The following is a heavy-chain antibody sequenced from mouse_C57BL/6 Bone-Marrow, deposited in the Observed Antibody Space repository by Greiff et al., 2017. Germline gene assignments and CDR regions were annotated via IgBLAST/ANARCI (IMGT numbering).Heavy chain of an antibody. CDR2: IYPRSGNT. J-gene: IGHJ1*03. Sequence: QVQLQQSGAELARPGASVKLSCKASGYTFTSYGISWVKQRTGQGLEWIGEIYPRSGNTYYNEKFKGKATLTADKSSSTAYMELRSLTSEDSAVDFCAREGLWGDWYFDVWGTGTTVTVSS. V-gene: IGHV1-81*01. D-gene: IGHD1-1*01. CDR1: GYTFTSYG. CDR3: AREGLWGDWYFDV.